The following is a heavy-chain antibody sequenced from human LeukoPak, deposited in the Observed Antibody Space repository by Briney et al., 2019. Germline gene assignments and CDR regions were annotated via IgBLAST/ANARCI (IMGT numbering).Heavy chain of an antibody. V-gene: IGHV4-39*07. CDR3: ARGGGPIDY. CDR1: GGSISSSSYY. Sequence: SETLSLTCTVSGGSISSSSYYWGWIRQPPGKGLEWIGSIYYSGSTYYNPSLKSRVTISVDTSKNQFSLKLSSVTAADTAVYYCARGGGPIDYWGQGTLVTVSS. CDR2: IYYSGST. J-gene: IGHJ4*02. D-gene: IGHD4-23*01.